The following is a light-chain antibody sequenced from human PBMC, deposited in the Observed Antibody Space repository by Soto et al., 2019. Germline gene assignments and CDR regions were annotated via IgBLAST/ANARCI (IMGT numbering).Light chain of an antibody. CDR2: VVK. Sequence: QSALTQPASVXEAPGQSITISCTGSGRDIGAYDYVSWYQQHPGKAPNIIIYVVKNRPSGVSNRFSASKSALTASLTISGLQTEDEADYYCSSYTTSYFYVFGPGTKVTVL. V-gene: IGLV2-14*01. J-gene: IGLJ1*01. CDR3: SSYTTSYFYV. CDR1: GRDIGAYDY.